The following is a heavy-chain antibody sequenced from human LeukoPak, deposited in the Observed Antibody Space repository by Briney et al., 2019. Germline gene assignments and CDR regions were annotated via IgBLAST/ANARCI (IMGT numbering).Heavy chain of an antibody. J-gene: IGHJ5*02. Sequence: AGGSLRLSCAASGFTFSSYAMSWVRQAPGKGLEWVSAISGSGGSTYYADSVKGRFTISRDNSKNTLYLQMNSLRAEDTAVYYXXXXXXXYYDSSGYYYAWGQGTLVTVSS. V-gene: IGHV3-23*01. D-gene: IGHD3-22*01. CDR2: ISGSGGST. CDR1: GFTFSSYA. CDR3: XXXXXXYYDSSGYYYA.